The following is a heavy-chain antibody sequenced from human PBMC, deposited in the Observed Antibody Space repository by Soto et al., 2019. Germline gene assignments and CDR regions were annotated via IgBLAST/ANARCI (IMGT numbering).Heavy chain of an antibody. CDR1: GYTFTGYY. D-gene: IGHD3-10*01. Sequence: ASVKVSCKASGYTFTGYYMHWVRQAPGQGLEWMGWINPNSGGTNYSQKFQGRVTITRDTSASTAYMELSSLRSEDTAVYYCARNTDTLWFGELLYGMDVWGQGTTVTVSS. CDR2: INPNSGGT. V-gene: IGHV1-2*02. J-gene: IGHJ6*02. CDR3: ARNTDTLWFGELLYGMDV.